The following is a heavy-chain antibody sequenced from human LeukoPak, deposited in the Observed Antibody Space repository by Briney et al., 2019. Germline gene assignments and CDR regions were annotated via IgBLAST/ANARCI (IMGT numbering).Heavy chain of an antibody. J-gene: IGHJ4*02. D-gene: IGHD5-18*01. CDR1: GGSISSGGYY. CDR3: ARVVQLWPDY. Sequence: SQTLSLTCTVSGGSISSGGYYWSWIRQPPGKGLEWIGYIYHSGSTYYNPSLKSRVTISVDRSKNQFSLKLSSVTAADTAVYYCARVVQLWPDYWGQGTLVTVSS. V-gene: IGHV4-30-2*01. CDR2: IYHSGST.